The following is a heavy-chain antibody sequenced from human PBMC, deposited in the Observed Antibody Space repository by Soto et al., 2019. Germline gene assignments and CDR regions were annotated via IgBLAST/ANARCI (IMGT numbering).Heavy chain of an antibody. CDR2: IYYSGST. D-gene: IGHD6-19*01. CDR3: GPRGAVADPRGY. J-gene: IGHJ4*02. CDR1: GGSISSGDYY. Sequence: SETLSLTCTVSGGSISSGDYYWGWIRQPPGKGLEWIGYIYYSGSTYYNPSLKSRVTISVDTSKNQFSLNLRSVTAADTAVYYCGPRGAVADPRGYWGQGTLVTVSS. V-gene: IGHV4-30-4*01.